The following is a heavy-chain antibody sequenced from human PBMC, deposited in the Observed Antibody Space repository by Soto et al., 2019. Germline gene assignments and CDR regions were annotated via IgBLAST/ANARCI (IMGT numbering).Heavy chain of an antibody. Sequence: EVQLVESGGGLIQPGGSLRLSCAASGFTFSNHAMSWVRQAPGEGLEWVSAISGSGDTTFYADSVKGRFTVYRDNSRNTLYLQMRSLRAEDTAVFYCAKEGETASTPYVDHWGQGTLVTVSS. CDR1: GFTFSNHA. CDR3: AKEGETASTPYVDH. J-gene: IGHJ4*02. CDR2: ISGSGDTT. D-gene: IGHD3-16*01. V-gene: IGHV3-23*04.